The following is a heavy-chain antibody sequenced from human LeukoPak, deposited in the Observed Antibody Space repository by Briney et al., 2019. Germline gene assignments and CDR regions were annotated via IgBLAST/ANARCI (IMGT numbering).Heavy chain of an antibody. CDR1: GGSISSYY. D-gene: IGHD3-10*01. V-gene: IGHV4-4*07. CDR3: ARTITIRGLIFDY. Sequence: SETLSLTCTDSGGSISSYYWSWLRQPAGKGLEWIGRIYTSGSTNYNPSLKSRVTMSVDTSKNQFSLKLSSGTAADTAVYYCARTITIRGLIFDYWGQGTLVTVSS. CDR2: IYTSGST. J-gene: IGHJ4*02.